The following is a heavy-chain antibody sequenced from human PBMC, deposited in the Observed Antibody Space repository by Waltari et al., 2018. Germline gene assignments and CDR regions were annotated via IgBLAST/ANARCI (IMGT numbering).Heavy chain of an antibody. J-gene: IGHJ6*02. CDR1: GFTVGNTY. CDR2: IDSVGNT. V-gene: IGHV3-66*01. CDR3: ARNVGELGV. Sequence: VQLVESGGALVLPGGSLRLSSVAAGFTVGNTYLGWVRQAPGKWLEWVSLIDSVGNTRYADSVKGRFTISRDGSKNTVYLQMTSLRAEDTAVYYCARNVGELGVWGQGTTVTVSS. D-gene: IGHD3-16*01.